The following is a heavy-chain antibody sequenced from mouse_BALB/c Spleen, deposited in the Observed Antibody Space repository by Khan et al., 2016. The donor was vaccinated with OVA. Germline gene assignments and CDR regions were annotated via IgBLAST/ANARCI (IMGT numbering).Heavy chain of an antibody. Sequence: QVQLKESGAELARPGASVRMSRKASGYTFTSNTMHWIKQRPGQGLEWIGYINPRSGYTTYNQNFKDKATLTADKSSSTAYMQLSSLTSEDSAVYYCARRTTGYTMDSWGQGTSVTVSS. D-gene: IGHD2-14*01. V-gene: IGHV1-4*01. CDR2: INPRSGYT. J-gene: IGHJ4*01. CDR3: ARRTTGYTMDS. CDR1: GYTFTSNT.